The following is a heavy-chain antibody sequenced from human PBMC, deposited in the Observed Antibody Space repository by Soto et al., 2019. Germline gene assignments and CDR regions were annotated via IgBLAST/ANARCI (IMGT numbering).Heavy chain of an antibody. J-gene: IGHJ3*02. CDR2: IYYSGST. V-gene: IGHV4-39*01. Sequence: PSETLSLTCTVSGGSISSSSYYWGWIRQPPGKGLEWIGSIYYSGSTYYNPSLKSRVTISVDTSKNQFSLKLSSVTAADTAVYYCAIKRSPGRPAFDIWGQGTMVNVSS. D-gene: IGHD2-15*01. CDR1: GGSISSSSYY. CDR3: AIKRSPGRPAFDI.